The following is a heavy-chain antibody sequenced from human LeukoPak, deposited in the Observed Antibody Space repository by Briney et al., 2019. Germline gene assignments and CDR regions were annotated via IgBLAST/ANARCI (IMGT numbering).Heavy chain of an antibody. D-gene: IGHD3-10*01. V-gene: IGHV1-46*02. CDR2: NFSHDGST. CDR3: ARDSGSFRYDMDV. Sequence: ASVKVSYKTSGYSFNSHHVHWVRQAPGQGLEWMGINFSHDGSTSNTENFQGRVTMTRDTSTSTVYMELSSLRSEDTAVYYCARDSGSFRYDMDVWGQGTTVIVSS. J-gene: IGHJ6*02. CDR1: GYSFNSHH.